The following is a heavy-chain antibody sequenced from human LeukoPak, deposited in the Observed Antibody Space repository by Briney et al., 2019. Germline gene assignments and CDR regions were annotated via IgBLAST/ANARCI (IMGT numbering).Heavy chain of an antibody. CDR1: GDTFSSYA. J-gene: IGHJ6*03. V-gene: IGHV1-69*05. D-gene: IGHD2-2*01. CDR2: IIPIFGTA. CDR3: ARNRVCSSTSCPPLYYYYYMDV. Sequence: ASVKVSCKASGDTFSSYAISWVRQAPGQGLEWMGGIIPIFGTANYAQKFQGRVTITTDEYTSTAYMELSSLRSEDTAVYYCARNRVCSSTSCPPLYYYYYMDVWGKGTTVTVSS.